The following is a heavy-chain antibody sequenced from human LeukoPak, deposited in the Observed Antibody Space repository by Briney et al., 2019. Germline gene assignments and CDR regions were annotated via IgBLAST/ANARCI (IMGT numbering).Heavy chain of an antibody. D-gene: IGHD3/OR15-3a*01. J-gene: IGHJ3*01. CDR1: GYTFTDFY. Sequence: ASVKVSCKASGYTFTDFYMHWVRQAPGQGLEWMGRINPNTGGTDYSQKFQGRVTMTRDTSISTACVELSSLRSDDTAVFYCATAAGEVPTGTGSFDVWGQGTVVTVSS. V-gene: IGHV1-2*06. CDR3: ATAAGEVPTGTGSFDV. CDR2: INPNTGGT.